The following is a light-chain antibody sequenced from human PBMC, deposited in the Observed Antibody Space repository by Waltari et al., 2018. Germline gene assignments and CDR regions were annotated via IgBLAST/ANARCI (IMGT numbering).Light chain of an antibody. CDR1: NIGSKS. CDR3: QVCDSSSDHVV. CDR2: DDS. J-gene: IGLJ2*01. Sequence: SYVLTQPPSVSVAPGKTARITCGGNNIGSKSVNWFQQKPGQAPVLVVYDDSDRPSGIPERFSGSNSGNTATLTISRVEAGDEADYYCQVCDSSSDHVVFGGGTKLTVL. V-gene: IGLV3-21*03.